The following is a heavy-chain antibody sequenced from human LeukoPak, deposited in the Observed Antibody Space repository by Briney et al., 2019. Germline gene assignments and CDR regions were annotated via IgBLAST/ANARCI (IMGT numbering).Heavy chain of an antibody. J-gene: IGHJ6*03. CDR3: ARDPKNTYYLDV. Sequence: GASVKVSCKASGYTFTGYYLHWVRQAPGQGLEWMGWIDPNRGGTNYAQKFQGQVTMTRDTSISTAYMELSRLTSDDTAAYYCARDPKNTYYLDVWGKGTTVTVSS. CDR1: GYTFTGYY. V-gene: IGHV1-2*02. CDR2: IDPNRGGT.